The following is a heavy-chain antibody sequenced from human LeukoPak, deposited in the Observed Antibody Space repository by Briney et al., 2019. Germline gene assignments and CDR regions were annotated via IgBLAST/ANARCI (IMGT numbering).Heavy chain of an antibody. CDR3: AVVISGWQFIDY. J-gene: IGHJ4*02. CDR2: IRDDGSSQ. V-gene: IGHV3-30*02. D-gene: IGHD3-22*01. CDR1: GFIFTDNG. Sequence: GGSLRLSCRTSGFIFTDNGVHWVRQAPGKGLEWVTFIRDDGSSQYYADSVKGRFTISRDRSRGSVYLQMNSLTTEDSAVYYCAVVISGWQFIDYWGQGTLVTVSS.